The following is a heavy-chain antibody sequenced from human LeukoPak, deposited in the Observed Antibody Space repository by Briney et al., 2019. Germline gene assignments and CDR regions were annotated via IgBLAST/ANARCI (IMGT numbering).Heavy chain of an antibody. J-gene: IGHJ5*02. CDR2: IYSGGST. CDR3: ARGQYTSSIVVVPAAMPWFDP. D-gene: IGHD2-2*01. V-gene: IGHV3-53*01. Sequence: GGSLRLSCAASGFTVSSNYMSWVRQAPGKGLEWVSVIYSGGSTYYADSVKGRFTISRDNSKNTLYLQMNSLRAEDTAVYYCARGQYTSSIVVVPAAMPWFDPWGQGTLVTVSS. CDR1: GFTVSSNY.